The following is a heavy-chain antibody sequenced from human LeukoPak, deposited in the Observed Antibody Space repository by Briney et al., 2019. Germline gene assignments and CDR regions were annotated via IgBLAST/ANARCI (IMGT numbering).Heavy chain of an antibody. V-gene: IGHV3-23*01. CDR2: VRGSGDST. CDR3: AKERRFGRDTNNHFDY. D-gene: IGHD5-24*01. J-gene: IGHJ4*02. CDR1: GFTFNNYA. Sequence: GGSLRLSCAASGFTFNNYAMSWVRQAPGKGLEWVSVVRGSGDSTYYADSVKGRFTISRDNSKNTLYLQMNSLRAEDTAIYYCAKERRFGRDTNNHFDYWGQGTLVTVSS.